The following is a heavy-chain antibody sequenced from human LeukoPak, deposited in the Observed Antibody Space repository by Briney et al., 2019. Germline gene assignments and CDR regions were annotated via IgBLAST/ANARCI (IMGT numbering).Heavy chain of an antibody. J-gene: IGHJ4*02. CDR3: ARAPVYAYGSGSHSKLNG. D-gene: IGHD3-10*01. CDR2: INSDGSST. CDR1: GFTFSSYW. V-gene: IGHV3-74*01. Sequence: GGSLRLSCAASGFTFSSYWMHWVRQAPGKGLVWVSRINSDGSSTSYADSVKGRFTISRDNAKNTLYLQMNSLRAEDTAVYYCARAPVYAYGSGSHSKLNGWGQGTLVTVSS.